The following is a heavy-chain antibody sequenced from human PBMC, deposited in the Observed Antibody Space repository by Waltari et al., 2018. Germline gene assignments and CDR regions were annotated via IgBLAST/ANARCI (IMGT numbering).Heavy chain of an antibody. Sequence: QLQLQESDPGPVKPSETLSLTCSVPGGSIDTPKHYWSWIRQPPGQGLEWIGTISYAGTTYTNPSLRSRLTMSRDTSKNQLSLTLGSTTAADTAVYYCATYIGASVGTAAFDVWGQGTMVTVSS. V-gene: IGHV4-39*01. CDR3: ATYIGASVGTAAFDV. CDR2: ISYAGTT. D-gene: IGHD5-12*01. CDR1: GGSIDTPKHY. J-gene: IGHJ3*01.